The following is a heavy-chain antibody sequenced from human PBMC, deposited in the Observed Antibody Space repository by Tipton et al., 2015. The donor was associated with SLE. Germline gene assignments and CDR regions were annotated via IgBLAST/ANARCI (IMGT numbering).Heavy chain of an antibody. Sequence: TLSLTCTVSGGSISSSSYYWGWIRRPPGKGLEWIGSIYYSGSTYYNPSLKSRVTISVDTSKNQFSLKLGPVTASDTAVYYCARPITMGGPNAFDIWGQGTMVTVSS. CDR2: IYYSGST. V-gene: IGHV4-39*01. D-gene: IGHD3-10*01. CDR1: GGSISSSSYY. CDR3: ARPITMGGPNAFDI. J-gene: IGHJ3*02.